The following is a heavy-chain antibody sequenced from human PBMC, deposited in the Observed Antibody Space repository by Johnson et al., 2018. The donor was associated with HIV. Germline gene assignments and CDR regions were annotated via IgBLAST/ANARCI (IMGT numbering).Heavy chain of an antibody. CDR2: TSYDGSNK. V-gene: IGHV3-30*04. Sequence: QVQLVESGGGLVQPGGSLRLSCAASGFTFNSYAMHWVRQAPGKGLEWVALTSYDGSNKYYADSGKGRFSISRDTSTNTLYLQVNSLRAEDTAVYYCARELSGPDAFDIWGQGTMVTVSS. D-gene: IGHD3-3*01. J-gene: IGHJ3*02. CDR1: GFTFNSYA. CDR3: ARELSGPDAFDI.